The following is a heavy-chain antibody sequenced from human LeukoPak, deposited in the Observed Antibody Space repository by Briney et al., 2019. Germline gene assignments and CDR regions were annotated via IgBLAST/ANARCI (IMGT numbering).Heavy chain of an antibody. J-gene: IGHJ4*02. CDR1: GFTFSSYA. CDR3: ARATPVDY. CDR2: ISYDGSNK. V-gene: IGHV3-30-3*01. Sequence: GGSLRLSCAASGFTFSSYAMHWVRQAPGKGLEWVAVISYDGSNKYYADSVKGRFTISRDNSKNTLYLQMNSLRAEDTAVYYCARATPVDYWGQGTLVTVSS.